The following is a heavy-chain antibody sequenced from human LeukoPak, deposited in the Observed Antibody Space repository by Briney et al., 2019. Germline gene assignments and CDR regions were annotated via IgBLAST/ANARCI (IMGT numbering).Heavy chain of an antibody. V-gene: IGHV3-11*01. D-gene: IGHD5-24*01. CDR3: ARDLVATTVAYDY. J-gene: IGHJ4*02. Sequence: GGSLRLSCAASGFTFSDYYMSWIRQAPGKGLEWVSYISSSGSTIYYADSVKGRFTISRDNAKNSLYLQINSLRAEDTAVYYCARDLVATTVAYDYWGQGTLVTVSS. CDR1: GFTFSDYY. CDR2: ISSSGSTI.